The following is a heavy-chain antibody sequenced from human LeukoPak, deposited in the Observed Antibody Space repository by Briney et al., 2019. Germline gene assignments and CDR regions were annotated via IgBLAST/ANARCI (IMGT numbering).Heavy chain of an antibody. CDR3: ARERTVTPRGRDAFDI. V-gene: IGHV3-21*01. D-gene: IGHD4-17*01. CDR1: GFTFSSYS. Sequence: GGSLRLSCAASGFTFSSYSMNWVRQAPGKGLEWVSSISSSSSYIYYADSVKGRFTISRDNAKNSMYLQMNSLRAEDTAVYYCARERTVTPRGRDAFDIWGQGTMVTVSS. J-gene: IGHJ3*02. CDR2: ISSSSSYI.